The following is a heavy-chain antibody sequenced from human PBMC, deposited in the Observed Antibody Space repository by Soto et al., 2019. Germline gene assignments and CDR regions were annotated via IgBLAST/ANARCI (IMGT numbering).Heavy chain of an antibody. CDR2: IDPSDSYT. Sequence: GESLKISCKGSWYSFTSYWISWVRQRPGKGLEWMGRIDPSDSYTNYSPSFQGHVTISADKSISTAYLQWSSLKASDTAMYYCPRHIRHTDYYSYGMEVWGQGTTVSVSS. V-gene: IGHV5-10-1*01. CDR3: PRHIRHTDYYSYGMEV. J-gene: IGHJ6*01. D-gene: IGHD2-21*01. CDR1: WYSFTSYW.